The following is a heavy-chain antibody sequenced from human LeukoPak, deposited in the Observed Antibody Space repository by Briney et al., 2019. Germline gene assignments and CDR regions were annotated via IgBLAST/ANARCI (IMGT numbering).Heavy chain of an antibody. CDR1: GFTFGDFA. Sequence: PGRSLRLSRTSPGFTFGDFAMHWVRHAPGKGLEWVSGISWNSESIGYADSVKGRFTVSRDNAQNSLYLQMDSLRPEDTALYYCAKDITGRNFYFDAMDVWGQGTTVTVSS. CDR3: AKDITGRNFYFDAMDV. J-gene: IGHJ6*02. V-gene: IGHV3-9*01. CDR2: ISWNSESI.